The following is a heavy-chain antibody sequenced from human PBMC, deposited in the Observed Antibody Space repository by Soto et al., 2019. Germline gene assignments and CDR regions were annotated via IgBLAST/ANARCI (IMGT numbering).Heavy chain of an antibody. CDR1: GFSLSTSGVG. D-gene: IGHD3-10*01. Sequence: QITLKESGPTLVKPTQTLTLTCTFSGFSLSTSGVGVGWIRQPPGKALEWLALIYWDDDKRYSPSLKSRLTITKDXXQXQXXLTMTNMDPVDTATYYCAHFSREFHLILSHYWFDYWGQGTLVTVSS. V-gene: IGHV2-5*02. CDR3: AHFSREFHLILSHYWFDY. J-gene: IGHJ4*02. CDR2: IYWDDDK.